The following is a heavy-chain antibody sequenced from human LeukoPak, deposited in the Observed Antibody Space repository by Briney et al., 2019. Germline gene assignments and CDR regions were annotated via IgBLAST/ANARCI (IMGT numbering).Heavy chain of an antibody. Sequence: GASVKVSCKASGGTFSSYAISWVRQAPGQGLEWMGRIIPILGIANYAQKFQGRVTITADKSTSTAYMELSSLRSEDTAVYYCARDYCGGDCLRVSDAFDIWGQGTMVTVSS. CDR3: ARDYCGGDCLRVSDAFDI. D-gene: IGHD2-21*02. J-gene: IGHJ3*02. CDR2: IIPILGIA. V-gene: IGHV1-69*04. CDR1: GGTFSSYA.